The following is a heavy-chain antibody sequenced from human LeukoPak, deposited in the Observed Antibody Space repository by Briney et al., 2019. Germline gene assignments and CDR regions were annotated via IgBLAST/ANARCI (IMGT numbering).Heavy chain of an antibody. J-gene: IGHJ4*02. CDR2: IIPIFGTA. Sequence: SVKVSCKASGGTFISYAISWVRQAPGQGLEWMGGIIPIFGTANYAQKFQGRVTITTDESTSTAYMELSSLRSEDTAVYYCARALETKSMVRGVTAFDYWGQGTLVTVSS. CDR1: GGTFISYA. V-gene: IGHV1-69*05. CDR3: ARALETKSMVRGVTAFDY. D-gene: IGHD3-10*01.